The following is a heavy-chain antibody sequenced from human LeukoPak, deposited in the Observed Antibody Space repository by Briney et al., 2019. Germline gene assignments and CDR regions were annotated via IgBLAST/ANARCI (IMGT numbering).Heavy chain of an antibody. CDR3: ARSTDGTTSSGWYVDY. CDR2: IYYSGST. D-gene: IGHD6-19*01. V-gene: IGHV4-39*01. Sequence: SETLSLTCAVSGGSISSASNYWGWIRQPPGKGLEWIGTIYYSGSTYYNPSLKSRVTISTDTSKNQFSLRLSSVTAADTAVFYCARSTDGTTSSGWYVDYWGQGTLVTVSS. CDR1: GGSISSASNY. J-gene: IGHJ4*02.